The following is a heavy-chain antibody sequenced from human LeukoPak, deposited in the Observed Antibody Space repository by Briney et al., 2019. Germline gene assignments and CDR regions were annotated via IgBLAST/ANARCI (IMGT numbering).Heavy chain of an antibody. Sequence: PSETLSLTCTVSGGSISSSSYYWGWIRQPPGEGLEWIGSIYYSGSTYYNPSLKSRVTISVDTSKNQFSLKLSSVTAADTAVYYCARRVVYYYDSSGYYPTFPFDYWGQGTLVTVSS. V-gene: IGHV4-39*01. CDR1: GGSISSSSYY. CDR3: ARRVVYYYDSSGYYPTFPFDY. CDR2: IYYSGST. D-gene: IGHD3-22*01. J-gene: IGHJ4*02.